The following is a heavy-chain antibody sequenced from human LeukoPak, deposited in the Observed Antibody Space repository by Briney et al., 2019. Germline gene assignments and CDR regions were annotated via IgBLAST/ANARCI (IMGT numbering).Heavy chain of an antibody. Sequence: ASVKVSCKASGYTFTSYGISWVRQAPGQGLEWMGWISAYNGNTNYAQKLQGRVTMTTDTSTSTAYMELRSLRSEDTAVYYCAAYYGSGSYGGDWGQGTLVTVSS. CDR2: ISAYNGNT. J-gene: IGHJ4*02. CDR3: AAYYGSGSYGGD. V-gene: IGHV1-18*01. CDR1: GYTFTSYG. D-gene: IGHD3-10*01.